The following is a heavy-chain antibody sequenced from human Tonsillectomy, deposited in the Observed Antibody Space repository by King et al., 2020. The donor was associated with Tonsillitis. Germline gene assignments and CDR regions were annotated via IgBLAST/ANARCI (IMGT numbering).Heavy chain of an antibody. CDR1: GGSISSSSYY. J-gene: IGHJ6*02. V-gene: IGHV4-39*01. CDR2: IYYSGST. CDR3: ARHGSSGYGMDV. Sequence: QLQESGPGLVKPSETLSLTCTVSGGSISSSSYYWGWIRQPPGKGLEWIGSIYYSGSTYYHPSLKSRVTISVDTSKNQFSLKLSSVTAADTAVYYCARHGSSGYGMDVWGQGTTVTVSS. D-gene: IGHD6-19*01.